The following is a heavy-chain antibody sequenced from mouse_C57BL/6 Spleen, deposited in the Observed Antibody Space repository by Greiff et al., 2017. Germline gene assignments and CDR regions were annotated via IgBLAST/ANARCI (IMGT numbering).Heavy chain of an antibody. Sequence: QVQLQQPGAELVRPGSSVKLSCKASGYTFTSYWMDWVKQRPGQGLEWIGNIYPSDSETHYNQKFKDKATLTVDKSSSTAYMQLSSLTSEDSAVYCCARGGGRGYFDVWGTGTTVTVSS. J-gene: IGHJ1*03. V-gene: IGHV1-61*01. CDR2: IYPSDSET. CDR3: ARGGGRGYFDV. CDR1: GYTFTSYW.